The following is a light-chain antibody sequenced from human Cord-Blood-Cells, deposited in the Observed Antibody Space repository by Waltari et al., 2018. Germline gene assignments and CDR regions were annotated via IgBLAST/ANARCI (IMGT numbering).Light chain of an antibody. CDR1: QSVSSY. CDR2: DAS. J-gene: IGKJ3*01. V-gene: IGKV3-11*01. Sequence: EIVLTQSPATLSLSPGERATLSCRASQSVSSYLAWYQQQPGQAPRLLIYDASNKATGIPARFRGSGAGADFTLTISSLEPEDFAVYYCQQRSNWPPGFTFGPGTKVDIK. CDR3: QQRSNWPPGFT.